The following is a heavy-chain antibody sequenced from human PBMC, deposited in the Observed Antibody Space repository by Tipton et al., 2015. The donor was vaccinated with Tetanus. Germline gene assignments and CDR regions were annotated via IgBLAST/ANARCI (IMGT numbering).Heavy chain of an antibody. CDR3: AKETPQQAFDI. Sequence: GSLRLSCAASGFTFSSYAMSWVRQAPGKGLEWVSLIYSGGTRTYYVDSVEGRFTTSRDNSKNTLYLQMDSLRAEDTAVYYCAKETPQQAFDIWGQGAMVTVSS. J-gene: IGHJ3*02. CDR1: GFTFSSYA. V-gene: IGHV3-23*03. D-gene: IGHD6-13*01. CDR2: IYSGGTRT.